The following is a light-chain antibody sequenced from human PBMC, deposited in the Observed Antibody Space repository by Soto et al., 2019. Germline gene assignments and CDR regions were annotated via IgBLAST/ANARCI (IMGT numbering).Light chain of an antibody. J-gene: IGLJ2*01. CDR1: SSNIGAGYD. CDR3: QSYDSSLSGVV. V-gene: IGLV1-40*01. Sequence: QSVLTQPPSVSGAPGQRVTISCTVSSSNIGAGYDGHWYQQLPGPAPKLLIYGNSNRPSGVPDRFSGSKSGTSASLAITGLQAEDEADYYCQSYDSSLSGVVFGGGTKLTVL. CDR2: GNS.